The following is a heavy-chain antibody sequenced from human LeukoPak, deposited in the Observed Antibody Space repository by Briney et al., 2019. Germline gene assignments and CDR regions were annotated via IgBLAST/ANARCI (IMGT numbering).Heavy chain of an antibody. CDR2: IYTSGST. CDR1: GGSTSSGSYY. D-gene: IGHD2-2*02. V-gene: IGHV4-61*02. Sequence: SQTLSLTCTVSGGSTSSGSYYWSWIRQPAGKGLEWIGRIYTSGSTNYNPSLKSRVTISVDTSKNQFSLKLSSVTAADTAVYYCAREGGRSVVVPAAITWFDPWGQGTLVTVSS. J-gene: IGHJ5*02. CDR3: AREGGRSVVVPAAITWFDP.